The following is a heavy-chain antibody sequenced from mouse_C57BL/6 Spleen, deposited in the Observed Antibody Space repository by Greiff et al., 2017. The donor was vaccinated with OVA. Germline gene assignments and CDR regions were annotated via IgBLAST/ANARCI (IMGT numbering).Heavy chain of an antibody. V-gene: IGHV5-9*01. J-gene: IGHJ2*01. CDR2: ISGGGGNT. CDR1: GFTFSSYT. D-gene: IGHD1-1*01. CDR3: ARHGDYYGSSYAFDY. Sequence: VQLKESGGGLVKPGGSLKLSCAASGFTFSSYTMSWVRQTPEKRLEWVATISGGGGNTYYPDSVKGRFTISRDNAKNTLYLQMSSLRSEDTALYYCARHGDYYGSSYAFDYWGQGTTLTVSS.